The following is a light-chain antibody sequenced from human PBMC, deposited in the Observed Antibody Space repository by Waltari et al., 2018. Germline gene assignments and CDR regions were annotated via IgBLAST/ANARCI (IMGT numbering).Light chain of an antibody. CDR3: GTWDSSLRGGV. J-gene: IGLJ2*01. CDR2: DNN. Sequence: QSVLTQPPPVSAAPGQKVTIHCSGSRPNLRNNSVAWYQPFPGTAPKLLIYDNNKRPSGIPDRFSGSKSGTSATLGITGLQTGDEADYYCGTWDSSLRGGVFGGGTKLTVL. V-gene: IGLV1-51*01. CDR1: RPNLRNNS.